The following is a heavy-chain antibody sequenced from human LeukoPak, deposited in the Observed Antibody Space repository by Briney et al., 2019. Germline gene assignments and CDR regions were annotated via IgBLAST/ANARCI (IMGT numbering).Heavy chain of an antibody. CDR2: IYHSGST. J-gene: IGHJ4*02. V-gene: IGHV4-38-2*01. D-gene: IGHD3-22*01. CDR1: GYSISSGYY. Sequence: SETLSLTCAVSGYSISSGYYWGWIRQPPGEGLEWIGSIYHSGSTYYNPSLKSRVTISVDTSKNQFSLKLSSVTAADTAVYYCARLARNDYYLAYWGQGTLVTVSS. CDR3: ARLARNDYYLAY.